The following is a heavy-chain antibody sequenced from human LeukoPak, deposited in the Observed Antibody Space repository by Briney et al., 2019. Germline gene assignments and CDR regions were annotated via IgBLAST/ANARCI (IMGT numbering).Heavy chain of an antibody. CDR3: AKDIGTTVTTSGAFDI. J-gene: IGHJ3*02. Sequence: GGSLRLSCAASGFTFDDYAMHWVRQAPGKGLEWVSGISRNSGRIGYADSVKGRFTISRDNAKNSLYLQMNSLRAEDTALYYCAKDIGTTVTTSGAFDIWGQGTMVTVSS. D-gene: IGHD4-17*01. CDR2: ISRNSGRI. V-gene: IGHV3-9*01. CDR1: GFTFDDYA.